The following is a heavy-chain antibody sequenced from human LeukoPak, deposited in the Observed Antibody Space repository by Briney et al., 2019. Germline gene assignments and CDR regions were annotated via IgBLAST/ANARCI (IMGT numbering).Heavy chain of an antibody. CDR3: AREDKVTPFDY. CDR1: GFTVSSNY. V-gene: IGHV3-66*01. D-gene: IGHD4-23*01. J-gene: IGHJ4*02. CDR2: IYSGGST. Sequence: PGGSLRLSCAASGFTVSSNYMSWVRQAPGKGLEWVSVIYSGGSTYYADSVKGRFTISRDNSKNTLYLQMNSLRAEDTAVYYCAREDKVTPFDYWGQGTLVTVFS.